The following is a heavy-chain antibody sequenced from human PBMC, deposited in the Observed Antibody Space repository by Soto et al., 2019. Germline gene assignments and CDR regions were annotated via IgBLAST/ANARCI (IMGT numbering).Heavy chain of an antibody. V-gene: IGHV1-69*04. CDR1: GGTFSSYP. D-gene: IGHD6-13*01. CDR2: IIPILGIA. J-gene: IGHJ3*02. Sequence: SVKVSCKASGGTFSSYPISWVRQDPGQGLEWMGRIIPILGIANYAQKFQGRVTITADKSTSTAYMELSSLRSEDTAVYYCARGVESIAAAVGIWGQGTMVTVSS. CDR3: ARGVESIAAAVGI.